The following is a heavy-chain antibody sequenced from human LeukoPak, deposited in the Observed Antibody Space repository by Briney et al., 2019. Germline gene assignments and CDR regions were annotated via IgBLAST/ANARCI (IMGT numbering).Heavy chain of an antibody. Sequence: GGSLRLSCAASGFTFSSYAISWVRQAPGKGLEWVSTISGSGGSTYYADSVKGRFTISRDNSKNTLYLQMNSLRAEDTAVYYCARDIGDGYNPGPSCWGQGTLVTVSS. D-gene: IGHD5-24*01. CDR1: GFTFSSYA. CDR2: ISGSGGST. J-gene: IGHJ4*02. V-gene: IGHV3-23*01. CDR3: ARDIGDGYNPGPSC.